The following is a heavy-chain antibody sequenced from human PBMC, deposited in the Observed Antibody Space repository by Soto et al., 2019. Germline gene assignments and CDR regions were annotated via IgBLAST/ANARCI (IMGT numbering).Heavy chain of an antibody. Sequence: GGSLRLSCAASGLTFGAYVMNWVRQAPGQGLEWVSGISGSGDSTYYADSVKGQVTISADKSVNTAYLQWSSLKASDTAMYYCARDPGSGLFDYWGQGTLVTVSS. J-gene: IGHJ4*02. CDR1: GLTFGAYV. CDR3: ARDPGSGLFDY. V-gene: IGHV3-23*01. D-gene: IGHD3-10*01. CDR2: ISGSGDST.